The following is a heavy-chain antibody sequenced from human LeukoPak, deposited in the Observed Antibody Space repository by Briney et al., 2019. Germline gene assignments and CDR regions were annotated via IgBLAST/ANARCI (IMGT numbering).Heavy chain of an antibody. CDR1: GFTFSGSA. J-gene: IGHJ3*02. CDR2: IRSKANSYAT. Sequence: GGSLRLSCAASGFTFSGSAMHWVRQASGKGLEWVGRIRSKANSYATAYAASVKGRFTISRDDSKNTAYLQMNSLRAEDTAVYYCASDAAGTISESIFGDAFDIWGQGTMVTVSS. CDR3: ASDAAGTISESIFGDAFDI. V-gene: IGHV3-73*01. D-gene: IGHD1-7*01.